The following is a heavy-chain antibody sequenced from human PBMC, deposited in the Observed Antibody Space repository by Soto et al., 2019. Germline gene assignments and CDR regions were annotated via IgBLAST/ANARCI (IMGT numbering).Heavy chain of an antibody. J-gene: IGHJ4*02. D-gene: IGHD3-22*01. Sequence: GASVKVSCKTSGYTFTSYDINWVRQAAGQGLEWMGWMNPNSGNTGYAQKFQGRITMTKNTSISTAYMELSSLRSEDTAVYYCAREVGRVSMNWGQGTLVTVSS. V-gene: IGHV1-8*01. CDR2: MNPNSGNT. CDR1: GYTFTSYD. CDR3: AREVGRVSMN.